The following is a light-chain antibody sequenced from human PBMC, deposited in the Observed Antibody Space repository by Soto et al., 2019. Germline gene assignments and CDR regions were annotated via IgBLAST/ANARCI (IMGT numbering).Light chain of an antibody. V-gene: IGLV2-8*01. CDR3: TSYAGSNNFFYV. CDR2: EVS. Sequence: QSVLTQPPSASGSPGQSATISCTGTSSDVGGYNYVSWYQQHPGKAPKLMIYEVSKRPSGVPDRFSGSKSGNTASLTVSGLQAEDEADYYCTSYAGSNNFFYVFGTGTKVTVL. CDR1: SSDVGGYNY. J-gene: IGLJ1*01.